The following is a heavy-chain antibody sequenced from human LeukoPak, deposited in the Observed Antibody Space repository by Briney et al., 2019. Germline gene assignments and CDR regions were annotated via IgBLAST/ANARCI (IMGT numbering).Heavy chain of an antibody. CDR3: ARADKNQVVVAATHDY. J-gene: IGHJ4*02. CDR2: INHSGST. CDR1: GGSFSGYY. D-gene: IGHD2-15*01. Sequence: SETLSLTCAVYGGSFSGYYWSWIRQPPGKGLEWIGEINHSGSTNYNPSLKSRVTISVDTSKNQFSLKLSSVTAADTAVYYCARADKNQVVVAATHDYWGQGTLVTVSS. V-gene: IGHV4-34*01.